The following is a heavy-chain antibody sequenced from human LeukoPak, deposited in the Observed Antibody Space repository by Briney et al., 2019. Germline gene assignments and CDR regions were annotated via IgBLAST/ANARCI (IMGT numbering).Heavy chain of an antibody. V-gene: IGHV1-46*01. CDR3: ARGHDFWSGYYVAGMDV. D-gene: IGHD3-3*01. CDR2: INPSGGST. Sequence: GASVKVSCKASGYTFTSYYMHWVRQAPGQGLEWMGIINPSGGSTSYAQKFQGRVTMTRDTSTSTVYMELSSLRSEDTAVYYCARGHDFWSGYYVAGMDVWGQGTTVTVSS. J-gene: IGHJ6*02. CDR1: GYTFTSYY.